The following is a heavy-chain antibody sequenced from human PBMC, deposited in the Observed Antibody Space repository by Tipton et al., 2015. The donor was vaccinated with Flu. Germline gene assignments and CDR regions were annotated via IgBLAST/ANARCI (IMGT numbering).Heavy chain of an antibody. V-gene: IGHV4-59*10. Sequence: TLSLTCAVYGGSFSSYYWSWIRQPAGKGLEWIGRIYTSGSTNYNPSLKSRVTISVDTSKNQFSLKLSSVTAADTAVYYCASTYYYGSGSYYEFWGQGTLVTVSS. CDR2: IYTSGST. CDR3: ASTYYYGSGSYYEF. CDR1: GGSFSSYY. J-gene: IGHJ4*02. D-gene: IGHD3-10*01.